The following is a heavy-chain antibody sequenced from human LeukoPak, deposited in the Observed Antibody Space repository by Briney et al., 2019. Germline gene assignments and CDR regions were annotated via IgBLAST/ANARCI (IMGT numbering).Heavy chain of an antibody. Sequence: PSETLSLTCTVSGSSISSSSYYWGWIRQPPGKGLEWIGSIYYSVSTYYNPSLKSRATISLDTSKNQFSLKLSSVTAADTAVYYCATVVISLRFLDYWGQGTLVTVSS. CDR2: IYYSVST. CDR3: ATVVISLRFLDY. V-gene: IGHV4-39*01. CDR1: GSSISSSSYY. J-gene: IGHJ4*02. D-gene: IGHD3-22*01.